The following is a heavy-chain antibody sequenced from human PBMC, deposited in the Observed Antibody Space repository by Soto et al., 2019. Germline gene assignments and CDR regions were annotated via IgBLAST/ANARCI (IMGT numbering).Heavy chain of an antibody. CDR1: GGSISSYY. CDR3: AGGVTVTISSFDY. J-gene: IGHJ4*02. D-gene: IGHD4-17*01. CDR2: IYYGGST. V-gene: IGHV4-59*01. Sequence: SETLSLTCTVSGGSISSYYWSWIRQPPGKGLEWIGYIYYGGSTNYNPSLKSRVTISVDTSKNQFSLKLSSVTAADTAVYYVAGGVTVTISSFDYGAREPLVTVS.